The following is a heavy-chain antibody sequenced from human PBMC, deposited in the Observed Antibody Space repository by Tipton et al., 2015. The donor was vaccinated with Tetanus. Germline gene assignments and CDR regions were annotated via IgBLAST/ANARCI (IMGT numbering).Heavy chain of an antibody. J-gene: IGHJ4*02. CDR2: IYYSGST. D-gene: IGHD1-26*01. Sequence: TLSLTCTVSGGSITSGGYYWSWIRQHPGKGLEWIGDIYYSGSTYYNPSPKSRVTISVDTSKNQLSLKLNSVTDAAAAVYYCARDQARGARGWNYFDYWGQGTLVTVSS. CDR3: ARDQARGARGWNYFDY. CDR1: GGSITSGGYY. V-gene: IGHV4-31*03.